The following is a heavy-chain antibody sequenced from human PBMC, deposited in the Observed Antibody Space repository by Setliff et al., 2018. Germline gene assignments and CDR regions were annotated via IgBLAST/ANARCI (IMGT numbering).Heavy chain of an antibody. Sequence: SETLSLTCTVSGGSISSRNYYWGWIRQPPGRGLEWIGEISHSGNTNYNQSLKSRGTISIDTSKNQLSLKLNSVTAADTAVYYCARESRFGYSGYDCACEYWGQGMLVTVSS. V-gene: IGHV4-39*07. CDR1: GGSISSRNYY. CDR2: ISHSGNT. CDR3: ARESRFGYSGYDCACEY. J-gene: IGHJ4*02. D-gene: IGHD5-12*01.